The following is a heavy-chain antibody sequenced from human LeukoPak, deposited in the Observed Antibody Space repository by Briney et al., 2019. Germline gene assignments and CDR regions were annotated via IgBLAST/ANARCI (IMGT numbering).Heavy chain of an antibody. D-gene: IGHD3-10*01. V-gene: IGHV3-30*04. Sequence: GGSRSLSCAASGFTSSRYAMHWVRQAPAKGLKWVAVISYDGGNKYYADSVKGRFTISRDKSKNTLYLQMNSLRAEDTAVYYCARDLGELLFHGAFDIWGQGTMVTVSS. CDR2: ISYDGGNK. CDR1: GFTSSRYA. J-gene: IGHJ3*02. CDR3: ARDLGELLFHGAFDI.